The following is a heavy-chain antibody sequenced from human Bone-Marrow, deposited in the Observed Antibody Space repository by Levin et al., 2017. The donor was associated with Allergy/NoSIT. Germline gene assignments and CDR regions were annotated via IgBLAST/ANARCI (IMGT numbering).Heavy chain of an antibody. V-gene: IGHV4-39*01. Sequence: PSETLSLTCAVSGASIGSSRFYWVWLRQPPGKGLEYIGSVYRSGYTDSNPSLEGRLTLSIDTSSNQFSLTLTSVTAADTAVYYCARLGPIFGRTLHLSTFDSWGQGILVTVSS. D-gene: IGHD3-3*01. CDR3: ARLGPIFGRTLHLSTFDS. CDR1: GASIGSSRFY. CDR2: VYRSGYT. J-gene: IGHJ4*02.